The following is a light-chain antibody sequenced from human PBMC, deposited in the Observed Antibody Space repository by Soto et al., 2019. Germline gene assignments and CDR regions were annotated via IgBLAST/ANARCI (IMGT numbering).Light chain of an antibody. J-gene: IGKJ1*01. V-gene: IGKV1-39*01. CDR1: QSVRTY. CDR3: QQSYSSPWT. CDR2: GVS. Sequence: SQMTQSPSSLSASIGDRVTITCRASQSVRTYLNWYQQKPGKAPNLLIYGVSTLHSGVPSRFSGSGSGTDFTLTISSLHPEDFATYYCQQSYSSPWTFGPGTKVDIK.